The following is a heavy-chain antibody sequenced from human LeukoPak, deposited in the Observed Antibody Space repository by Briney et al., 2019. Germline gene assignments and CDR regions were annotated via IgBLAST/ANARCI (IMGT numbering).Heavy chain of an antibody. Sequence: ASVKVSCKASGYTFTGYYMHWVRQAPGQGLEWMGWINPNSGGTNYAQKFQGRVTMTRDTSISTAYMELSRLRSDDTAVYYCARAYGGGIAARPADYWGQGTLVTVSS. V-gene: IGHV1-2*02. CDR2: INPNSGGT. J-gene: IGHJ4*02. D-gene: IGHD6-6*01. CDR3: ARAYGGGIAARPADY. CDR1: GYTFTGYY.